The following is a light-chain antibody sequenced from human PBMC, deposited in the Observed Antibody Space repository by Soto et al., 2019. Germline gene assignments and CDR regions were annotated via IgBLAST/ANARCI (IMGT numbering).Light chain of an antibody. CDR3: LLSYSSARGVV. V-gene: IGLV7-46*01. Sequence: QAVVTQDPSLTVSPGGTVTLTCGSSTGAVTSGHYPYWFQQKPGQAPRTLIYDTSNKHSWTPARFSGSLLGGKAALTLSGAQPEDEAEYYCLLSYSSARGVVFGGGTKLTVL. J-gene: IGLJ2*01. CDR1: TGAVTSGHY. CDR2: DTS.